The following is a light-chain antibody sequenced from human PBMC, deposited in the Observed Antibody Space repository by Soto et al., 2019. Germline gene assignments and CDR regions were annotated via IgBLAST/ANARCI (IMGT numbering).Light chain of an antibody. CDR3: QLDNNWPRT. Sequence: EIVLTQSPGTLSLSPWERATLSCRASHSVSRTYLAWYQQKPGQAPRCLIYGTSDRATGTPDRFSGSGSGTDFTLTISRLEPEDSAVYYCQLDNNWPRTFGQGTKVDIK. V-gene: IGKV3-20*01. CDR2: GTS. J-gene: IGKJ1*01. CDR1: HSVSRTY.